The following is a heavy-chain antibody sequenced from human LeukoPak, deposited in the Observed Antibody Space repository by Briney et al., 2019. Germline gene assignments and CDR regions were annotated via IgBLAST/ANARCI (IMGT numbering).Heavy chain of an antibody. CDR2: INPNCGGT. Sequence: ASLKVSCKASGYTFTGYYMHWVRQAPAQGLEWMGWINPNCGGTNYAQKFRVSVTMTRATSISTAYMERRRLRSDDTAVYYCASGGGWLQFPWGQGTLVTVSS. CDR1: GYTFTGYY. CDR3: ASGGGWLQFP. D-gene: IGHD5-24*01. V-gene: IGHV1-2*02. J-gene: IGHJ5*02.